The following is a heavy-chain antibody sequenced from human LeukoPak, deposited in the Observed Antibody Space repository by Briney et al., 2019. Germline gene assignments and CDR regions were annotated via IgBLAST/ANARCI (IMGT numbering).Heavy chain of an antibody. CDR2: IKQDGSEK. J-gene: IGHJ6*03. V-gene: IGHV3-7*01. CDR3: ARGDSTTGTTWGNYYYYYYMDV. Sequence: PGGSLRLSCAASGFTFSSYWMSWVRQAPGKGLEWVANIKQDGSEKYYVDSVKGRFTISRDNAKNSLYLQMNSLRAEDTAVYYCARGDSTTGTTWGNYYYYYYMDVWGKGTTVTVSS. CDR1: GFTFSSYW. D-gene: IGHD1-1*01.